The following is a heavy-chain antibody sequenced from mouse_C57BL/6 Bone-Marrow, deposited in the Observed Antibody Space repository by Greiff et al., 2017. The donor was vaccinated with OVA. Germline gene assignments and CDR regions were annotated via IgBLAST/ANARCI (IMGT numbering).Heavy chain of an antibody. CDR3: ARVYYGNYVGYFDV. J-gene: IGHJ1*03. CDR2: ISDGGSYT. CDR1: GFTFSSYA. V-gene: IGHV5-4*01. Sequence: EVHLVESGGGLVKPGGSLKLSCAASGFTFSSYAMSWVRQTPEKRLEWVATISDGGSYTYYPDNVKGRFTISRDNAKNNLYLQMSHLKSEDTAMYYCARVYYGNYVGYFDVWGTGTTVTVSS. D-gene: IGHD2-1*01.